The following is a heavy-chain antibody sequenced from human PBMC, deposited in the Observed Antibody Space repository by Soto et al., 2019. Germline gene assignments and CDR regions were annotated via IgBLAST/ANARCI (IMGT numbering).Heavy chain of an antibody. CDR2: ISGSGVST. D-gene: IGHD3-22*01. Sequence: HPGGSLRLSCAASGFTFSSYAMSWVRQAPGKGLEWVSAISGSGVSTYYADSVKGRFTISRDNSKNTLYLQMNSLRAEDTAVYYCAKSDSSGYYLGAFDIWGQGTMVTV. CDR1: GFTFSSYA. J-gene: IGHJ3*02. CDR3: AKSDSSGYYLGAFDI. V-gene: IGHV3-23*01.